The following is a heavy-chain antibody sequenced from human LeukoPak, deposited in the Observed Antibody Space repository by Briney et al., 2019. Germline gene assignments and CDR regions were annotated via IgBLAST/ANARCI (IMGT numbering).Heavy chain of an antibody. J-gene: IGHJ4*02. CDR1: GFTFNSYA. CDR3: AKDRDLAAAAYYFDY. Sequence: PGKSLRLSCAASGFTFNSYAIHWVRQAPGKGLEWMTVISYDGNDKYYADTVRGRFTISRDNSKNTLYLQMNSLRAEDTAVYCCAKDRDLAAAAYYFDYWGQGTLVTVSS. V-gene: IGHV3-30-3*01. CDR2: ISYDGNDK. D-gene: IGHD6-13*01.